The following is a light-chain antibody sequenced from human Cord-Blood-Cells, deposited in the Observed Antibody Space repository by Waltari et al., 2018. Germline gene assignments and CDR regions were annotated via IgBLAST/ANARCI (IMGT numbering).Light chain of an antibody. V-gene: IGKV1-5*03. CDR2: KAS. J-gene: IGKJ1*01. CDR3: QQYNSYST. Sequence: DIKMTQSPSTLSASVGDRVTITCRASHSISSWLAWYQQKPGKAPKLLIYKASSLESGVPSRFSGSGSGTEFTLTISSLQPDDVATYYCQQYNSYSTFGQGTKVEIK. CDR1: HSISSW.